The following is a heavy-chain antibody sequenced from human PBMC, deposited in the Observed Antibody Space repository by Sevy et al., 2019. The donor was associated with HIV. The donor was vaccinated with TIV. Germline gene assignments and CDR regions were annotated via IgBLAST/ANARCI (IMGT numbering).Heavy chain of an antibody. CDR1: GFTFSDHS. V-gene: IGHV3-72*01. Sequence: GGSLRLSCAVSGFTFSDHSMDWVRQAPGKGLEWVARIRSKTNNYYTDYAESVKGRFSISRDDSKNSLYLQMNSLKTEDTAVYYCARAAGAKGGDYWGQGTLVTVSS. CDR3: ARAAGAKGGDY. D-gene: IGHD1-26*01. CDR2: IRSKTNNYYT. J-gene: IGHJ4*02.